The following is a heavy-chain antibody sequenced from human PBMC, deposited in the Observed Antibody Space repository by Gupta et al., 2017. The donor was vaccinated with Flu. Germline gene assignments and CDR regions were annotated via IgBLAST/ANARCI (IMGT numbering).Heavy chain of an antibody. CDR3: ARDPSLGADSGGMDG. V-gene: IGHV1-69*17. D-gene: IGHD3-10*01. Sequence: QVQLVQSGAEVKRPGSSVKVSCKASGDSFSSYAVSWVRQAPGQGLEWMGGIIPIFGITNDAQKFQGRVTITADKSTSTAYRELSSLRSEDTAVDYCARDPSLGADSGGMDGWGRGTTVTVSS. CDR1: GDSFSSYA. J-gene: IGHJ6*02. CDR2: IIPIFGIT.